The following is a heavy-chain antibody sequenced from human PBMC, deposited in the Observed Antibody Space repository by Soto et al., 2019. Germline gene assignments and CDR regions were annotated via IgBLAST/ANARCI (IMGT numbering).Heavy chain of an antibody. V-gene: IGHV4-30-4*01. J-gene: IGHJ4*02. Sequence: QVQLQESGPGLVKPSQTLSLTCTVSGGSISSGDYYWSWIRQPPGKGLEWIGYIYYSGSTYYNPSLKSRLTISVDTSKIQFSLKLSSVTAADTAVYYCARIGGFGATTLDYWGQGTLVTVSS. D-gene: IGHD3-10*01. CDR2: IYYSGST. CDR3: ARIGGFGATTLDY. CDR1: GGSISSGDYY.